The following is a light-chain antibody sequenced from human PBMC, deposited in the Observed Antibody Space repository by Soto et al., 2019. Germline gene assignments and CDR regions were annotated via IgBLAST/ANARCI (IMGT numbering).Light chain of an antibody. CDR2: KTS. J-gene: IGKJ4*01. CDR1: PNIGGW. Sequence: DIQMTQSPSTLSASVGDRVTITCRARPNIGGWLAWYQQKPGKAPNLLTHKTSTLQSGVPLRFSGRGSGTEFTLTISSLQPDDSAAYYGQHDQDYPFTFGGGTKVEIK. V-gene: IGKV1-5*03. CDR3: QHDQDYPFT.